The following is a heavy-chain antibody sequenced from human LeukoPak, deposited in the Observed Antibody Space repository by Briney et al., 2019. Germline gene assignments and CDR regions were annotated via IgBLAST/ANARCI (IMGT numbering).Heavy chain of an antibody. CDR2: ISSSSSDI. J-gene: IGHJ3*02. D-gene: IGHD3-10*01. V-gene: IGHV3-21*01. CDR1: GFTFSSYS. CDR3: ATTVRYGSGSYDAFDI. Sequence: GGSLRLSCAASGFTFSSYSMNWVRQAPGKRLEWVSSISSSSSDIYYADSVKGRFTISRDNAKNSLYLQMNSLRAEDTAVYYCATTVRYGSGSYDAFDIWGQGTMVTVSS.